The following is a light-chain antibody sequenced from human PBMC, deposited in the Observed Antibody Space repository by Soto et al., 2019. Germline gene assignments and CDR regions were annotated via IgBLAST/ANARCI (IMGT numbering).Light chain of an antibody. CDR1: SSDVGGYNY. CDR3: SSYTSSSTPYVV. CDR2: EVS. Sequence: QSALTQPASVSGSPGQSITISCTGTSSDVGGYNYVSWYQQHPGKAPKLMLYEVSNRPSGVSNRFSGSKSGNTASLTISGLQAEDEADYYCSSYTSSSTPYVVFGGGTKVTVL. J-gene: IGLJ2*01. V-gene: IGLV2-14*01.